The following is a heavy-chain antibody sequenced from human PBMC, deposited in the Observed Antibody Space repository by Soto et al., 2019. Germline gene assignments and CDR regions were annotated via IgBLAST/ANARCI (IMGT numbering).Heavy chain of an antibody. Sequence: SETLCLTCTVSWGSIVDRGGRRVRIRQPPGKGLEWIGYIHSSGSPKTNPSLKSRVTISVDTYRNQVSLKLSSVTAADSAVYFCARARYQLLHPYYYGMDVWGQGTTVTVSS. CDR3: ARARYQLLHPYYYGMDV. CDR2: IHSSGSP. D-gene: IGHD2-2*01. V-gene: IGHV4-61*08. CDR1: WGSIVDRGGR. J-gene: IGHJ6*02.